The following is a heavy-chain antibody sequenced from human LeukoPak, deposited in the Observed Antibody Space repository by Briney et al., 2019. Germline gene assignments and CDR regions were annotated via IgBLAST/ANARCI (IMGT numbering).Heavy chain of an antibody. D-gene: IGHD2-15*01. J-gene: IGHJ4*02. CDR1: GFTFSNYW. V-gene: IGHV3-7*03. CDR3: ATGPRVVGAGGFDY. Sequence: PGGSLRLSCAASGFTFSNYWMSWVRQAPGKGLEWVANIKQDGSEKYYVDSVKGRFTISRDNAENSLYLQMNSLRSEDTAVYYCATGPRVVGAGGFDYWGQGTLVTVSS. CDR2: IKQDGSEK.